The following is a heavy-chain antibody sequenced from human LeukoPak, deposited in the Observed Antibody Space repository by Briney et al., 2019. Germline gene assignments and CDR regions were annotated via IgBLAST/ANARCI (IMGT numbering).Heavy chain of an antibody. J-gene: IGHJ4*02. Sequence: GGSLRLSCAASGFIFSSFAMTWVRQAPGKGLEWVSSFSETGDSTYYSDSVKGRFTISRDNSKNTLYLQMNSLRAEDTAVYYCAKDRGIISDYWGQGTLVTVSS. V-gene: IGHV3-23*01. CDR1: GFIFSSFA. CDR2: FSETGDST. D-gene: IGHD3-10*01. CDR3: AKDRGIISDY.